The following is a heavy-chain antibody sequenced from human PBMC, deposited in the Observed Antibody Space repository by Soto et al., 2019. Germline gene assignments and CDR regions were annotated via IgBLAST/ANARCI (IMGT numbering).Heavy chain of an antibody. J-gene: IGHJ5*02. Sequence: QVRLQESGPGLVKPSETLSLTCTVSGGSLSTYYWSWIRQPPGKGLEWIVYMSYSWSSNYNPSLKSRVIMSVDTSKNQVSLKVTSVTAADTAVYYCARTRITSTAATFDPWGQGTLVTVSS. D-gene: IGHD1-20*01. CDR1: GGSLSTYY. CDR2: MSYSWSS. CDR3: ARTRITSTAATFDP. V-gene: IGHV4-59*01.